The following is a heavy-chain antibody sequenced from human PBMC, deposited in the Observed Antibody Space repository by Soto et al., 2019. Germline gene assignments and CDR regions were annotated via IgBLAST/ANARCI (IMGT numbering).Heavy chain of an antibody. D-gene: IGHD2-15*01. J-gene: IGHJ4*02. CDR2: INSDGSTT. CDR3: ERAGWYRFAY. Sequence: EVQLVESGGDLVQPGGSLRLSCAASGFTFGSYWMHWVRQAPGKGLVWVSRINSDGSTTNYGDSVKGRFTISRDNAKSTLYLQMNSLRAEDTAVYYCERAGWYRFAYWGQGTLLTVSS. CDR1: GFTFGSYW. V-gene: IGHV3-74*01.